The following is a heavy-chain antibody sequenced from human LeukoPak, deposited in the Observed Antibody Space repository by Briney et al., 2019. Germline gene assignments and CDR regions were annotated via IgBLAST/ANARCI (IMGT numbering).Heavy chain of an antibody. CDR2: IYYSGSI. J-gene: IGHJ5*02. D-gene: IGHD2-2*01. CDR3: ARARGKVVVPAAMMGGWFDP. Sequence: SETLSLTCTVSGGSISSYYWSWIRQPPGKGLEWIGYIYYSGSINYNPSLKSRVTISVNTSKNQFSLKLSSVTAADTAVYYCARARGKVVVPAAMMGGWFDPWGQGTLVTVSS. V-gene: IGHV4-59*01. CDR1: GGSISSYY.